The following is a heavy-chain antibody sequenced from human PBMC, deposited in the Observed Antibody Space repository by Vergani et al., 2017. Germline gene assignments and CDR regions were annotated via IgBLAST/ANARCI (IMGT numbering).Heavy chain of an antibody. V-gene: IGHV3-11*01. J-gene: IGHJ3*02. D-gene: IGHD3-3*01. CDR3: ARALAARITIFGVVQGDAFDI. CDR1: GFTFSDYY. Sequence: QVQLVESGGGLVKPGGSLRLSCAASGFTFSDYYMSWIRQAPGKGLEWVSYISSSGSTIYYADSVKGRFTISRDNAKNSLYLQMNSLRAEDTAVYYCARALAARITIFGVVQGDAFDIWGQGTMVTVSS. CDR2: ISSSGSTI.